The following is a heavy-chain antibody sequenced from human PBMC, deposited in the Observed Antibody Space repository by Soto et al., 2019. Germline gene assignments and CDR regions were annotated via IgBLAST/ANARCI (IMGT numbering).Heavy chain of an antibody. D-gene: IGHD2-8*01. CDR2: ISAYNGDT. CDR3: ARSGAYCTSITCLFDSF. J-gene: IGHJ4*02. Sequence: QAQLVQSGGEVKKPGVSVKVSCRASGYTFTSYGYARVRQAPGQGLEWMGWISAYNGDTNYAQKFQDRVTLTTDTSTTTAHMELRNLGSDDTAVYYCARSGAYCTSITCLFDSFWGLGTLVTVSS. CDR1: GYTFTSYG. V-gene: IGHV1-18*01.